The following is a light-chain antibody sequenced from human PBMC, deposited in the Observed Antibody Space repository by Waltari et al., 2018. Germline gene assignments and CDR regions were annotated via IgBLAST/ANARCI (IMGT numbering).Light chain of an antibody. J-gene: IGLJ2*01. CDR3: QSYDNSNPVV. CDR1: SGSIASNY. V-gene: IGLV6-57*03. Sequence: NFMLTQPHSVSESPGKTVTISCTRSSGSIASNYVQWYQRPPGSAPTTVIYEVNQRPSXXXXXXXXSIDSSSNSASLTISGLKTEDEADYYCQSYDNSNPVVFGGGTKLTVL. CDR2: EVN.